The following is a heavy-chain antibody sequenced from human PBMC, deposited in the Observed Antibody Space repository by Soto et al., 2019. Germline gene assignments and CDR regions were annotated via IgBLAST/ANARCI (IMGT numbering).Heavy chain of an antibody. CDR2: ISSSSSTI. V-gene: IGHV3-48*01. J-gene: IGHJ3*02. CDR1: GFTFSSYS. D-gene: IGHD3-16*02. CDR3: ARERDYVWGSYRPTRSDAFDI. Sequence: GGSLRLSCAASGFTFSSYSMNWVRQAPGKGLEWVSYISSSSSTIYYADSVKGRFTISRDNAKNSLYLQMNSLRAEDTAVYYCARERDYVWGSYRPTRSDAFDIWGQGTMVTVSS.